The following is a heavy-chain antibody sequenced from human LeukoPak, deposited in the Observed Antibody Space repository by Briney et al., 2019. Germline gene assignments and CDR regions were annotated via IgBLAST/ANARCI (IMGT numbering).Heavy chain of an antibody. Sequence: PPETLSLTCTVSGASISSYWWSWIRQPAGKGLEWIGRVYTSGSTTYNPSLRSRVTMSVDTSKNLLSLNLNSVTAADTAVYYCAGLYVWGKGTTVTISS. CDR1: GASISSYW. V-gene: IGHV4-4*07. J-gene: IGHJ6*04. CDR3: AGLYV. CDR2: VYTSGST.